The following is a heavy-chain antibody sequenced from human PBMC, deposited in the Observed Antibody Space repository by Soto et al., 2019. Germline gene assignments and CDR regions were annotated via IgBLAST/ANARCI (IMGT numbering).Heavy chain of an antibody. CDR1: GCTCGNPG. CDR3: TPGEWLPPAY. V-gene: IGHV3-15*01. J-gene: IGHJ4*02. CDR2: IKSKTDGWTT. Sequence: HRYAAAGCTCGNPGGSWVRKAKGKGLEWVGRIKSKTDGWTTDYAAPVKGRFTISRDDSKNTLHLQMNSLKTEDTAVYYCTPGEWLPPAYRGKGTLVTVSS. D-gene: IGHD3-3*01.